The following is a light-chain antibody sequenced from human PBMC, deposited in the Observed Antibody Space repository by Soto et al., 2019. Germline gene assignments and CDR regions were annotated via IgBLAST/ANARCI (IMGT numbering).Light chain of an antibody. J-gene: IGLJ2*01. CDR2: RNT. CDR3: QSYDTSLSGMV. CDR1: SSNIGAGYD. V-gene: IGLV1-40*01. Sequence: QSALTQPPSVSGAPGQGVTISCTGSSSNIGAGYDVHWYQQLPQTAPRLLIYRNTNRPSGVPDRFFGSKSGTSASLAITGLQAEDEAEYYCQSYDTSLSGMVFGGGTKLTVL.